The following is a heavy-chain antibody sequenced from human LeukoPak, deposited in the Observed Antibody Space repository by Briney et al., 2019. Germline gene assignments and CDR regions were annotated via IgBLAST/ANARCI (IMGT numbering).Heavy chain of an antibody. Sequence: GVSLRLSCAASGFTFSSYWMSWVRQAPGKGLEGVANKKQDGSEKYYVDSVKGRFTISRDNAKNSLYLQMNSLRAEDTAVYYCARARAEGYQLLPWFDPWGQGTLVTVSS. CDR1: GFTFSSYW. V-gene: IGHV3-7*01. CDR2: KKQDGSEK. J-gene: IGHJ5*02. CDR3: ARARAEGYQLLPWFDP. D-gene: IGHD2-2*01.